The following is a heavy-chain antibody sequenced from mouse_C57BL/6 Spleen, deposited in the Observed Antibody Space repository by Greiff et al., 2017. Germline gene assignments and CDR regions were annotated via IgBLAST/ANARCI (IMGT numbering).Heavy chain of an antibody. Sequence: QVQLQQPGAELVMPGASVKLSCKASGYTFTSYWMHWVKQRPGQGLEWIGEIDPSDSYTNYNQKFKGKSTLTVDKSSSTAYMQLSSLTSEDSAVYYCARGVEDYYFDYWGQGTTRTVSS. CDR2: IDPSDSYT. J-gene: IGHJ2*01. D-gene: IGHD1-1*01. CDR3: ARGVEDYYFDY. CDR1: GYTFTSYW. V-gene: IGHV1-69*01.